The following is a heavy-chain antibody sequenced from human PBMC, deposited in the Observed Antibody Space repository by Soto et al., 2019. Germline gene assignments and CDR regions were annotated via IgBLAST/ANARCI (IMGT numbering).Heavy chain of an antibody. D-gene: IGHD3-16*01. Sequence: QVQLVQSGAEVKNPGASVKVSCKTSGYTFTKYGVGWVRQAPGQGLEWMGWIIGSSDNANYAEKVQGRITLTTDTSASTAYIELRCLRSDDTAVYYCAREMAGLGGEYEYWGQGTLVTVSS. V-gene: IGHV1-18*01. CDR3: AREMAGLGGEYEY. J-gene: IGHJ4*02. CDR1: GYTFTKYG. CDR2: IIGSSDNA.